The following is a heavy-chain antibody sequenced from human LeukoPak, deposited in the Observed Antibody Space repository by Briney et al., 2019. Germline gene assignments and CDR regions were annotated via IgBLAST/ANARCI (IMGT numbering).Heavy chain of an antibody. D-gene: IGHD3-22*01. CDR1: GGSTSSYY. CDR2: IYTSGST. V-gene: IGHV4-4*07. Sequence: PSETLSLTCTVSGGSTSSYYWSWIRQPAGKGLEWIGRIYTSGSTNYNPSLKSRVTMSVDTSKNQFSLKLSSVTAADTAVYYCARDYGSSGYYQGWFDPWGQGTLVTVSS. J-gene: IGHJ5*02. CDR3: ARDYGSSGYYQGWFDP.